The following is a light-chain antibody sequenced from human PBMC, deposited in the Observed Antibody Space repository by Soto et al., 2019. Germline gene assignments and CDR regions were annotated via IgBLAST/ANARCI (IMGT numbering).Light chain of an antibody. CDR3: QQYNNWPPWT. V-gene: IGKV3-15*01. CDR2: GAS. Sequence: EIVMTQSPATLSVSPGERATLSCRASQSVSSNLAWYQQKPGQAPRLLIYGASTRATGIQARFSGSGSGTEFTLTISSLQSEDFAVYYCQQYNNWPPWTFGTGTKVEIK. CDR1: QSVSSN. J-gene: IGKJ1*01.